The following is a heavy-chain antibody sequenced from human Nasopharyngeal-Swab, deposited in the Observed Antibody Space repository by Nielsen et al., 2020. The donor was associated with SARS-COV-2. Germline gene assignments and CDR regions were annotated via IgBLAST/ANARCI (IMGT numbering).Heavy chain of an antibody. V-gene: IGHV3-73*01. J-gene: IGHJ4*02. CDR3: TTDFYFDY. Sequence: GESLKISCAASGITFSNAWMSWVRQAPGKGLEWVGRIGEKDNNYATTYGASVQGRFTISRDDSKNTAFLQMDSLKTEDTALYYCTTDFYFDYWGQGTLVTVSS. CDR2: IGEKDNNYAT. CDR1: GITFSNAW.